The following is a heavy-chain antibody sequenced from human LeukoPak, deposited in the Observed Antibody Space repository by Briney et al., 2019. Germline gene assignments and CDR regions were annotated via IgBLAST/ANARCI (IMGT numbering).Heavy chain of an antibody. CDR1: GFTFSSYE. D-gene: IGHD3-22*01. CDR2: ISSSGSTI. V-gene: IGHV3-48*03. Sequence: PGGSLRLSCAASGFTFSSYEMNWVRQAPGKGLEWVSYISSSGSTIYYADSVKGRFTISRDNAKNSLYLQMNSLRAEDTTVYYCARATLTHYYDSSGYRGRRSGEDAFDIWGQGTMVTVSS. J-gene: IGHJ3*02. CDR3: ARATLTHYYDSSGYRGRRSGEDAFDI.